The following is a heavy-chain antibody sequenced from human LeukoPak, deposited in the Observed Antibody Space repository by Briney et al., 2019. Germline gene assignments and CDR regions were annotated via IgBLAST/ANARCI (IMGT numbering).Heavy chain of an antibody. Sequence: ASVKVSCKTSGLTFSNSAIQWVRQARGQRLEWIGWIVVGSGTTNYGQKFQERVTITRDMSTSTAYMELSSLRSEDTAVYYCAADDLAIGYWGQGTLVTVSS. CDR2: IVVGSGTT. CDR1: GLTFSNSA. J-gene: IGHJ4*02. D-gene: IGHD5-12*01. V-gene: IGHV1-58*02. CDR3: AADDLAIGY.